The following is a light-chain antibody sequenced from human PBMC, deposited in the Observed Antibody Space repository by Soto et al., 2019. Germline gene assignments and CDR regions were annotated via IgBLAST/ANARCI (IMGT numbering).Light chain of an antibody. V-gene: IGKV3-20*01. CDR1: QNIGTY. CDR2: GAS. J-gene: IGKJ1*01. CDR3: QQYGSSPRT. Sequence: ETVLTQSPASLSLSPGERATLSCWASQNIGTYLAWYQQKPGQAPRLLIFGASTRAAGFPDRFSGSGSGTDFTLTISRLEPEDFAVYYCQQYGSSPRTFGQGTKVDI.